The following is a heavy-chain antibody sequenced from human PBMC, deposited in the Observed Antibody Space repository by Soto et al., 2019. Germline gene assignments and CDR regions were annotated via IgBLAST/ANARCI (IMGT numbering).Heavy chain of an antibody. CDR2: ISYSGST. D-gene: IGHD6-6*01. CDR3: ASDSSSSTLNFMDV. Sequence: SETLSLTCTVSGGSISSYYWNWIRQPPGKGLEWIGYISYSGSTNYNPSLKSRVTISVDTSKNQFSLKLSSVTAADTAVYYCASDSSSSTLNFMDVWGKGTTVTVSS. V-gene: IGHV4-59*08. CDR1: GGSISSYY. J-gene: IGHJ6*03.